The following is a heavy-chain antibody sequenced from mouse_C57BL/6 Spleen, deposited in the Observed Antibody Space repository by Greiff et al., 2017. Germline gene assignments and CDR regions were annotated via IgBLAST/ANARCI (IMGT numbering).Heavy chain of an antibody. V-gene: IGHV5-4*03. Sequence: DVKLVESGGGLVKPGGSLKLSCAASGFTFSSYAMSWVRQTPEKRLEWVATISAGGSYTYYPDNVKGRFTISRDNAKNNLYLQMSHLKSEDTAMYYCARAPAYYSNWYFDVWGKGTTVTVSS. CDR2: ISAGGSYT. D-gene: IGHD2-5*01. CDR3: ARAPAYYSNWYFDV. J-gene: IGHJ1*03. CDR1: GFTFSSYA.